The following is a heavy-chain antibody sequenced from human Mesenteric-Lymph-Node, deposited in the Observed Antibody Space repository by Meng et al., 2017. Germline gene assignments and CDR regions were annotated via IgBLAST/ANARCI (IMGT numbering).Heavy chain of an antibody. CDR2: IYYSGHT. CDR1: GGSVSSGSYY. J-gene: IGHJ4*02. Sequence: QVQRQVSGPGLVRPSETLSLACTVSGGSVSSGSYYWSWLRQPPGQGLEFIGYIYYSGHTNYNPALKSRVTISADTSKNQFSLKLTSVTAADTAVYYCAREAGGTASYDYWGQGTLVTVSS. V-gene: IGHV4-61*01. CDR3: AREAGGTASYDY. D-gene: IGHD5-18*01.